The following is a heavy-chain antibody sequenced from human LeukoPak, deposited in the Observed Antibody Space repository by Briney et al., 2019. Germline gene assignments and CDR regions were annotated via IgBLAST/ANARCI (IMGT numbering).Heavy chain of an antibody. D-gene: IGHD1-20*01. CDR2: ISSSSSYI. CDR3: AKEGITGTTDAFDI. V-gene: IGHV3-21*04. Sequence: GGSLRLSCAASGFTFSSYSMNWVRQAPGKGLEWVSSISSSSSYIYYADSVKGRFTISRDNSKNTLYLQMNSLRAEDTAVYYCAKEGITGTTDAFDIWGQGTMVTVSS. J-gene: IGHJ3*02. CDR1: GFTFSSYS.